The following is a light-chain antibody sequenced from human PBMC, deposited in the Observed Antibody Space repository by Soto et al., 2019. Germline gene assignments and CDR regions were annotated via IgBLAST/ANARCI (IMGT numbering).Light chain of an antibody. CDR1: QTVSRN. V-gene: IGKV3-15*01. J-gene: IGKJ5*01. CDR3: QQYNNWPLT. Sequence: EVVMTQSPATLSVSPGERATLSCRASQTVSRNVAWYQQRPGQAPRLLIYDISNRAAGVPARFSGSGSGTEFTLTISSLQSEDFAVYYCQQYNNWPLTFGQGTRLEI. CDR2: DIS.